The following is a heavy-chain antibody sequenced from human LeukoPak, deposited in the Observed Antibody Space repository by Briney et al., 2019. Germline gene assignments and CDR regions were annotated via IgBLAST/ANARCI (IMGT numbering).Heavy chain of an antibody. CDR2: INHSGST. D-gene: IGHD6-13*01. Sequence: PSETLSLTCAVYGGSFSGYYWSWIRQPPGKGLEWIGEINHSGSTNYNPSLKSRVTISVDTSKNQFPLKLSSVTAADTAVYYCAIQYSSSWYYFQHWGQGTLVTVSS. CDR1: GGSFSGYY. J-gene: IGHJ1*01. CDR3: AIQYSSSWYYFQH. V-gene: IGHV4-34*01.